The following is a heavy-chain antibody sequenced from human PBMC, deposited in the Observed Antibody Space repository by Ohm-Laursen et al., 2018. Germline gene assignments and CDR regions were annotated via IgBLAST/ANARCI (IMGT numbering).Heavy chain of an antibody. D-gene: IGHD1-1*01. CDR3: AGKQTGLDY. CDR2: IYSSGST. J-gene: IGHJ4*02. V-gene: IGHV4-4*07. CDR1: GGSISSYY. Sequence: PSQTLSLTCTVSGGSISSYYWSWIRQPAGEGLEWIGRIYSSGSTDYNPSLKSRVTLSVDTSKNQFSLKLTSVTAADTAVYYCAGKQTGLDYWGQGTLVTVSS.